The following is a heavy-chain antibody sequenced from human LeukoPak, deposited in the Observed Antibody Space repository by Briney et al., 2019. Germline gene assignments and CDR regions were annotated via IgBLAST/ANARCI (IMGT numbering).Heavy chain of an antibody. Sequence: SETLSLTRTVSGGSISSYYWSWIRQPPGKGLEWIGYIYNSGTTNYNPSLKSRVTISVDTSKNQFSLKLSSVTDADTAVYYCARHRDSFSWDYCFDPWGQGTLVTVSS. CDR1: GGSISSYY. CDR2: IYNSGTT. CDR3: ARHRDSFSWDYCFDP. J-gene: IGHJ5*02. D-gene: IGHD6-13*01. V-gene: IGHV4-59*08.